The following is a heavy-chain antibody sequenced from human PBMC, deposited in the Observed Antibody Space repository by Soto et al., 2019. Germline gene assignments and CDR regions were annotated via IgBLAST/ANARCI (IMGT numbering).Heavy chain of an antibody. V-gene: IGHV1-8*01. J-gene: IGHJ6*02. CDR2: MNAKSGDT. D-gene: IGHD3-16*01. CDR1: GYTFRDFD. CDR3: ARGNPFNYAGFDV. Sequence: ASVKVSCKASGYTFRDFDINWLRQASGQGPEWMGWMNAKSGDTFFAQRFQGKFNMTWDTSLSTAYMEVGSLTSDDTAMYYCARGNPFNYAGFDVCGQRTTVPVS.